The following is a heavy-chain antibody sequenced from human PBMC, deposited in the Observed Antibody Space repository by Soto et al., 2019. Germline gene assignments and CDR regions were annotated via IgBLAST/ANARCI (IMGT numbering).Heavy chain of an antibody. V-gene: IGHV1-18*01. CDR3: ARDLGVIYISGYDFELS. CDR1: GYTFTSYG. Sequence: QVQLVQSGAEVKKPGASVKVSCKASGYTFTSYGISWVRQAPGQGLEWMGWISAYNGNTNYAQKLQGRVTMTTDTSKSTAYMELRSLRSDDTAVYYCARDLGVIYISGYDFELSWGQGTLVTVSS. CDR2: ISAYNGNT. J-gene: IGHJ5*02. D-gene: IGHD5-12*01.